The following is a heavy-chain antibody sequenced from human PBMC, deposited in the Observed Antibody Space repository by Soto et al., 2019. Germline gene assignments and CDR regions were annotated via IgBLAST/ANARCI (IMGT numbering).Heavy chain of an antibody. Sequence: PGGSLRLSCAASGFTFSKYWMSWVRQAPGKGLEWVANIKQDGSEKYYVDSVKGRFTISRDNAKNSLYLQMNSLRAEDTAVYYCARPYDHNASYLPYDCWGQGTPVTVSS. D-gene: IGHD3-22*01. CDR3: ARPYDHNASYLPYDC. J-gene: IGHJ4*02. V-gene: IGHV3-7*01. CDR1: GFTFSKYW. CDR2: IKQDGSEK.